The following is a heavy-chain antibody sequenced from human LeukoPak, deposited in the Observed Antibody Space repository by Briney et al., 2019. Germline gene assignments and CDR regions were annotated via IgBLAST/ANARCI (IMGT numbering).Heavy chain of an antibody. CDR1: GGSISDYY. CDR3: ARDNYMGGWYWFDP. D-gene: IGHD6-19*01. CDR2: IHYSGNT. J-gene: IGHJ5*02. V-gene: IGHV4-59*01. Sequence: SETLSLTCIVSGGSISDYYWSWIRQAPGKGLEWIGHIHYSGNTNYNPSLKSRVTITLDTSMNQFSLKVNFVTAADTAVYFCARDNYMGGWYWFDPWGQGTLGTVSS.